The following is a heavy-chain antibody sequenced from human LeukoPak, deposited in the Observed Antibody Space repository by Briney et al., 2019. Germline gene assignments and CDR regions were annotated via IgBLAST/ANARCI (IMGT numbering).Heavy chain of an antibody. J-gene: IGHJ4*02. CDR2: NSAYNGNT. Sequence: ASVKVSCKASGYTFTSYGISWVRQAPGQGLEWMAWNSAYNGNTKSAQKFQDRITITTDTSTTTAYMEMTSLTSDDTAVYYCAKWAVGYSSSWYYFDYWGQGTLVTVSS. V-gene: IGHV1-18*01. CDR3: AKWAVGYSSSWYYFDY. D-gene: IGHD6-13*01. CDR1: GYTFTSYG.